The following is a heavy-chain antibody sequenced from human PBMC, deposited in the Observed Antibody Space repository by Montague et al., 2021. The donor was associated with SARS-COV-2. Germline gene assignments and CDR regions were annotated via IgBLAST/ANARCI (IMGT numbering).Heavy chain of an antibody. D-gene: IGHD3-22*01. J-gene: IGHJ3*01. CDR2: MYYIGTT. CDR1: GGSISNSTYY. Sequence: SETLSLTCTVSGGSISNSTYYWGWIRQPPGKGLEWIGGMYYIGTTFYNPPLKSRVTISLDTSKSQFSLRLRSVTATDTAVYYCVRDRGDSSGRCSSGPFDFWGQGTLVTVSS. CDR3: VRDRGDSSGRCSSGPFDF. V-gene: IGHV4-39*02.